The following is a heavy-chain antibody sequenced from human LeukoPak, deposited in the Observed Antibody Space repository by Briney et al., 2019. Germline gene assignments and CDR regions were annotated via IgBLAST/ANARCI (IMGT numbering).Heavy chain of an antibody. D-gene: IGHD3-16*02. CDR2: ISSSSSYI. V-gene: IGHV3-21*01. CDR1: GFTFSSYA. CDR3: ARVDYDYVWGSYRWDY. Sequence: PGGSLRLSCAASGFTFSSYAMSWVRQAPGKGLEWVSSISSSSSYIYYADSVKGRFTISRDNAKNSLYLQMNSLRAEDTAVYYCARVDYDYVWGSYRWDYWGQGTLVTVSS. J-gene: IGHJ4*02.